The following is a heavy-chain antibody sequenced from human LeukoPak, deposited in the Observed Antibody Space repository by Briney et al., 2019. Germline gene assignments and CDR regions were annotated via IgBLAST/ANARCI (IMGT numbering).Heavy chain of an antibody. CDR2: INHSGST. D-gene: IGHD2-15*01. CDR1: GGSFSGYY. J-gene: IGHJ4*02. CDR3: ARDPDFAYSIFDS. V-gene: IGHV4-34*01. Sequence: SETLSLTCAVYGGSFSGYYWSWIRQPPGKGLEWIGEINHSGSTNYNPSLKSRVTISVDTSKNQFSLQLNSVTPEDTVVYYCARDPDFAYSIFDSWGQGTLVTVSS.